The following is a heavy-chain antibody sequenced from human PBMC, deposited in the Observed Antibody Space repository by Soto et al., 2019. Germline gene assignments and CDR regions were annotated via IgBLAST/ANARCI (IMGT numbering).Heavy chain of an antibody. V-gene: IGHV4-34*01. Sequence: QVQLQQWGAGLLKPSETLSLTCAVYGGSFSGYYWSWIRQPPGKGLEWIGEINHSGSTNYNPSLKSRVTISVDTSKNQFSLKLSSVTAADTAVYYCARVSGLYLWVYYMDVLGKGTTVTVSS. CDR3: ARVSGLYLWVYYMDV. CDR1: GGSFSGYY. J-gene: IGHJ6*03. D-gene: IGHD6-19*01. CDR2: INHSGST.